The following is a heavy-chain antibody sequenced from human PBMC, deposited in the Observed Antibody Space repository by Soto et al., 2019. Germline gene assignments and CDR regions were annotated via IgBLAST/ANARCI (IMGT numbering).Heavy chain of an antibody. CDR1: GFTFSSYW. D-gene: IGHD4-17*01. CDR2: INSDGSST. J-gene: IGHJ4*02. V-gene: IGHV3-74*01. Sequence: EVQLVESGGGLVQPGGSLRLSCAASGFTFSSYWMHWVRQAPGKGLVWVSRINSDGSSTSYADSVKGRFTISRDNAKNTLYLQMNSQRAEDTAGYDCASSRGDYGDYGGIDYWGQGTLVTVSS. CDR3: ASSRGDYGDYGGIDY.